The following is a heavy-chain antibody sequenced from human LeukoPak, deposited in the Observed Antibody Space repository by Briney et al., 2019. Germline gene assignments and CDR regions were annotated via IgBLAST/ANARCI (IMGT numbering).Heavy chain of an antibody. V-gene: IGHV3-74*01. Sequence: PGGSLRLSCAASGFTFSSYWMHRVRQAPGKGLVWVSRINSDGNSTSYADSVKGRFTISRDNAKNTLFLQMNSLRADDTAVYYCASALGGQGGHWGQGTLVTVSS. CDR3: ASALGGQGGH. J-gene: IGHJ4*02. CDR2: INSDGNST. CDR1: GFTFSSYW. D-gene: IGHD1-26*01.